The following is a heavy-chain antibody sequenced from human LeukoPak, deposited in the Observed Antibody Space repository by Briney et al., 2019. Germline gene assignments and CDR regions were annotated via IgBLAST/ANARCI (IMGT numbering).Heavy chain of an antibody. V-gene: IGHV1-8*02. J-gene: IGHJ5*02. Sequence: ASVKVSCKASGYTFSAYCMHWVRQAPGQGLEWMGWMNPHSGNTGYAQNFQGRVTMTRNTSIGTAYMELRSLRSEDTAVYYCARLSSHYGDYKVDPWGQGTLVTVSS. CDR2: MNPHSGNT. CDR1: GYTFSAYC. D-gene: IGHD4-17*01. CDR3: ARLSSHYGDYKVDP.